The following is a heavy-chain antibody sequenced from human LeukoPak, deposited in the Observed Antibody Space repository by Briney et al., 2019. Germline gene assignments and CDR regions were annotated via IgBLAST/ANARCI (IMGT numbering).Heavy chain of an antibody. CDR3: ALIVGATISFDY. V-gene: IGHV1-2*02. CDR1: VYTFTGYY. D-gene: IGHD1-26*01. J-gene: IGHJ4*02. CDR2: INPNSGGT. Sequence: SVKVSCKASVYTFTGYYMHCVRQAPGKELEWMGWINPNSGGTNYAQKFQGRVTMTRDTSISTAYMELSRLRSDDTAVYYCALIVGATISFDYWGQGTLVTVSS.